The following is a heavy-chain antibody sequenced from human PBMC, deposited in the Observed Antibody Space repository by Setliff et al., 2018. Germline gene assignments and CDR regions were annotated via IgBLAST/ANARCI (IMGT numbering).Heavy chain of an antibody. Sequence: PGESLKISCKGSGYTFTSYWIGWVRQMPGKGLEWMGIIYPGESDTRYSPSLQGQVTISADKSITTPYLQWSSLRASDTAMYYCARTYDSSGYHDAFDIWGQGTMVTVSS. CDR3: ARTYDSSGYHDAFDI. CDR2: IYPGESDT. CDR1: GYTFTSYW. J-gene: IGHJ3*02. V-gene: IGHV5-51*01. D-gene: IGHD3-22*01.